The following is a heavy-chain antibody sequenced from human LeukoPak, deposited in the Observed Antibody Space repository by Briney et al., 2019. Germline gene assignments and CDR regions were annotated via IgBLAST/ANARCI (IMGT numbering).Heavy chain of an antibody. CDR1: GYTFTSNY. J-gene: IGHJ4*02. D-gene: IGHD2-2*01. V-gene: IGHV1-46*01. CDR3: SRDCSSTRCQGPVFDN. CDR2: IHPSGGNT. Sequence: AASVKVSCKASGYTFTSNYMHWVRQAPGKALEWMGIIHPSGGNTNYAQKFQGRVAMTRDTSTSTVYMELSSLRSEDTAIYYCSRDCSSTRCQGPVFDNWGQGTLVTVSS.